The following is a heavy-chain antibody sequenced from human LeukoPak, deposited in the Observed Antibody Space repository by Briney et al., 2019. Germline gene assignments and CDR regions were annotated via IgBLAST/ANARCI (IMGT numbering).Heavy chain of an antibody. D-gene: IGHD3-10*01. J-gene: IGHJ4*02. CDR3: ARHLWFGELLYPTNFDY. CDR1: GGSISSSSYY. Sequence: SETLSLTCTVSGGSISSSSYYWGWIRQPPGKGLEWIGSIYYSGSTYYNPSLKSRVTISVDASKNQFSLKLSFVTAADTAVYYCARHLWFGELLYPTNFDYWGQGTLVTVSS. CDR2: IYYSGST. V-gene: IGHV4-39*01.